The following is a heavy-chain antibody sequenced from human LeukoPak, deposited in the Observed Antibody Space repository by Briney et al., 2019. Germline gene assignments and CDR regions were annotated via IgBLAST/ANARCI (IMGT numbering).Heavy chain of an antibody. Sequence: KPSETLSLTCAVYGGSFSGYYWSWIRQPPGKGLEWIGEINHSGSTNYNPSLKSRVTISVDTSKNQFSLKLSSVTAADTAVYYCARGRGIGYWGQGTLVTVSS. D-gene: IGHD6-13*01. V-gene: IGHV4-34*01. CDR3: ARGRGIGY. CDR2: INHSGST. CDR1: GGSFSGYY. J-gene: IGHJ4*02.